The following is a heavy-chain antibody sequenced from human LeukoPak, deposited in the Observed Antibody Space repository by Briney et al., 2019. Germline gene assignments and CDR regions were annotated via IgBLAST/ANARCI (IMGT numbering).Heavy chain of an antibody. CDR2: ISSSGSTI. CDR3: ASGYYDSSGYWTDDY. J-gene: IGHJ4*02. Sequence: GGSLRLSCAASGFTFSDYYMSWIRQAPGKGLEWVSYISSSGSTIYYADSVKGRFTISRDNAKNSLYLQMNSLRAEDTAVYYCASGYYDSSGYWTDDYWGQGTLVTVSS. V-gene: IGHV3-11*01. CDR1: GFTFSDYY. D-gene: IGHD3-22*01.